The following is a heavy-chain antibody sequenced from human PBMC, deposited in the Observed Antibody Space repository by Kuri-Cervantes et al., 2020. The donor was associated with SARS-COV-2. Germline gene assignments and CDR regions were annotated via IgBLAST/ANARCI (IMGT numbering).Heavy chain of an antibody. CDR3: TTDLPNPTYPRYYYYYYGMDV. CDR1: GFTFSSYS. CDR2: IESKTDGGTT. J-gene: IGHJ6*02. D-gene: IGHD2-2*02. V-gene: IGHV3-15*04. Sequence: GGSLRLSCAASGFTFSSYSMNWVRQAPGKGLEWVGRIESKTDGGTTDYAAPVKGRFTISRDDSKNTLYLQMNSLKTEDTAVYYCTTDLPNPTYPRYYYYYYGMDVWGQGTTVTVSS.